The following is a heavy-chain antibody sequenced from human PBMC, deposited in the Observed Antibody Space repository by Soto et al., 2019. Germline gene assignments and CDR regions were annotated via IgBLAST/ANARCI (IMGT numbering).Heavy chain of an antibody. CDR3: AKGGSSGWPGGEDF. V-gene: IGHV3-23*01. Sequence: EGYLLEAGGGFVQPGGSLRLSCLASGFTFSNYALSWVRQAPGKGLGWVSAVTGDGETTHYADSVKDRFTVSRDNSKNTLYLRLNGLRSEDTAVYYCAKGGSSGWPGGEDFWGPGTLVTVSS. CDR2: VTGDGETT. J-gene: IGHJ4*02. CDR1: GFTFSNYA. D-gene: IGHD6-19*01.